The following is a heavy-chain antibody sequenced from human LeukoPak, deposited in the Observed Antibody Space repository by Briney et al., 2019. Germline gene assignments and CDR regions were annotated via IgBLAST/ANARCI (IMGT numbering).Heavy chain of an antibody. V-gene: IGHV5-10-1*01. D-gene: IGHD3-9*01. J-gene: IGHJ5*02. CDR3: ARVLGDYDILTGYSTNWFDP. Sequence: GESLKISCKGSGYSFTSYWISWVRQMPGKGLEWMGSIDPSDSYTNYSPSFQGHVTISADKSISTAYLQWSSLKASDTAMYYCARVLGDYDILTGYSTNWFDPWGQGTLVTVSS. CDR2: IDPSDSYT. CDR1: GYSFTSYW.